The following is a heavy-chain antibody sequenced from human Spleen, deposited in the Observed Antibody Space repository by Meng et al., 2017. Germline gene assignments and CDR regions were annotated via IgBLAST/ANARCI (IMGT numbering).Heavy chain of an antibody. CDR3: VRDMTGYHDY. V-gene: IGHV3-74*01. CDR1: GVSFSSYR. J-gene: IGHJ4*02. Sequence: VWLVATGGGVVQSVSALRPSCASSGVSFSSYRTHWVRQAPGKGLVWVSRINSDGSITSYADSVKGRFTISRDNARNTLNLEMNSLRAEDTAVYYCVRDMTGYHDYWGQGTLVTVSS. D-gene: IGHD3-9*01. CDR2: INSDGSIT.